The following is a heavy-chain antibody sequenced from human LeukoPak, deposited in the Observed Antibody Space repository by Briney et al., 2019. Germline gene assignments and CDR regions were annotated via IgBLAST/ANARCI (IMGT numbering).Heavy chain of an antibody. CDR3: ARAVYYSNYLGY. Sequence: GGSLRLSCVASGFSLSSHMVSWVRQAPGKGLVWVARINSDGSSTNYADSVKGRFTISRDNAKNTLFLQMNSLGAEDTAMYYCARAVYYSNYLGYWGQGTLVTVSS. CDR1: GFSLSSHM. V-gene: IGHV3-74*01. J-gene: IGHJ4*01. CDR2: INSDGSST. D-gene: IGHD3-10*01.